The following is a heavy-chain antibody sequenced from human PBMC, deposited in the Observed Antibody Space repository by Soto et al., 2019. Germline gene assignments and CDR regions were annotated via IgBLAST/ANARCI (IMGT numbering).Heavy chain of an antibody. D-gene: IGHD3-3*01. Sequence: QVQLQQWGAGLLKPSETLSLTCAVYGGSFSGYYWSWIRQPPGKGLEWIGEINHSGSTNYNPSLKSRVTISVDTSKNQFSLKLSSVTAADTAVYYCARHGDFWSGSQGYNWFDPWGQGTLVTVSS. CDR3: ARHGDFWSGSQGYNWFDP. V-gene: IGHV4-34*01. CDR2: INHSGST. CDR1: GGSFSGYY. J-gene: IGHJ5*02.